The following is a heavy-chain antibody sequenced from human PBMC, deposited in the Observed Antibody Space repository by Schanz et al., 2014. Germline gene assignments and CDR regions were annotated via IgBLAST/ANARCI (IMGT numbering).Heavy chain of an antibody. V-gene: IGHV4-39*01. CDR2: IYYSGSM. CDR3: ARLGGLTRSPYWYFDL. J-gene: IGHJ2*01. Sequence: VQLVESGGGLVQPGGSLRLSCAASGFTFSSYSMNWVRQPPGKGLEWMGSIYYSGSMFYNPSLMSRVTISVDTSTNQFSLKLPSVTAADTAVYYCARLGGLTRSPYWYFDLWGRGTLVTVSS. CDR1: GFTFSSYSMN. D-gene: IGHD3-10*01.